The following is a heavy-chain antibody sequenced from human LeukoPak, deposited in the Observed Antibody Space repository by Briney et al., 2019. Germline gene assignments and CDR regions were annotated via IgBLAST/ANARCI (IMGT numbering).Heavy chain of an antibody. V-gene: IGHV4-39*01. Sequence: SETLSLTCTVSGGSISSSSYYWGWIRQPPGKGLEWIGSIYYSGSTYYNPSLKSRVTISVDTSKNQFSLKLSSVTAADTAVYYCARKRLDYGDIDYWGQGTLVTVSS. CDR2: IYYSGST. CDR1: GGSISSSSYY. CDR3: ARKRLDYGDIDY. J-gene: IGHJ4*02. D-gene: IGHD4-17*01.